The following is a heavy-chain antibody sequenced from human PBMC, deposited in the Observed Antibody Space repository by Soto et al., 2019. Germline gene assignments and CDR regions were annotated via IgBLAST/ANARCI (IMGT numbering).Heavy chain of an antibody. J-gene: IGHJ5*02. D-gene: IGHD3-3*01. CDR3: ARDRLHYDFWSGFDP. Sequence: QVQLVESGGGVVQPGRSLRLSCAASGFTFSRYAMHWVRQAPGKGLEWVAVISYDGSNKYYADSVKGRFTISRDNSKNTLYLQMNSLRAEDTAVYYCARDRLHYDFWSGFDPWGQGTLVTVSS. V-gene: IGHV3-30-3*01. CDR2: ISYDGSNK. CDR1: GFTFSRYA.